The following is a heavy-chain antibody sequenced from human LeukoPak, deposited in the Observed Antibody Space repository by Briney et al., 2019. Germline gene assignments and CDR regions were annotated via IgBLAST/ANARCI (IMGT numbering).Heavy chain of an antibody. CDR1: GFTFSSYA. Sequence: GGSLRLSCAASGFTFSSYAMTWVRQAPGKGLEWVSAISGSGDSTYYADSVKGLFTISRDNSKNTLYLQMNSLRAEDTAVYYCARVRYSYGSYDAFDIWGQGTMVTVSS. J-gene: IGHJ3*02. D-gene: IGHD5-18*01. CDR3: ARVRYSYGSYDAFDI. CDR2: ISGSGDST. V-gene: IGHV3-23*01.